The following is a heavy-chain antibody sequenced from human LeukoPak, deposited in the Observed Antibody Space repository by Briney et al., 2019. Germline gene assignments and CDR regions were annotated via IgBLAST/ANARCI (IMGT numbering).Heavy chain of an antibody. CDR2: IKSKADGETI. CDR3: STLTARGLSDS. J-gene: IGHJ4*02. CDR1: GFTFTNAW. Sequence: GGSLRLSCAASGFTFTNAWMNWVRQAPGKGLEWVGRIKSKADGETIDYAAPVKGRFTFSRDDSKNMLYLQMNSLKSEDTAVYYCSTLTARGLSDSWGQGTLVTVSS. V-gene: IGHV3-15*07. D-gene: IGHD1-20*01.